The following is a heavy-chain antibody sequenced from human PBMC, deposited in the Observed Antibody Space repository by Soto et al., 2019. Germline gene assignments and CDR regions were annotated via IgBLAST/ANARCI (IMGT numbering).Heavy chain of an antibody. CDR1: GYTFTSYG. D-gene: IGHD6-19*01. CDR2: ISTNNGNT. J-gene: IGHJ5*02. Sequence: ASVKVSCKASGYTFTSYGISWVRQAPGQGLEWMGWISTNNGNTNYAQKLQGRVTMTTDTSTSTAYMELRSLRSDDTAVYYCARVSSGWYYWFDPRGQRTPVTVSS. V-gene: IGHV1-18*01. CDR3: ARVSSGWYYWFDP.